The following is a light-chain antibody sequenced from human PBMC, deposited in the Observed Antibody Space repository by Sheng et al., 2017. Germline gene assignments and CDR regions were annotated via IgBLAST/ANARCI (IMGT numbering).Light chain of an antibody. CDR3: QAWDSRTYVV. CDR1: KLGDNY. CDR2: EYS. Sequence: SYEVTQPPSVSVSPGQTASITCSGEKLGDNYVCWYQQKPGQSPVLVIYEYSKRPSGIPERFSGSNSGNTATLTISGTQPVDEADYFCQAWDSRTYVVFGGGTKLTVV. J-gene: IGLJ2*01. V-gene: IGLV3-1*01.